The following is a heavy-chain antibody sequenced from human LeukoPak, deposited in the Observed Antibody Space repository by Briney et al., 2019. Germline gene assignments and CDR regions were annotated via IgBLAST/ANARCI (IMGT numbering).Heavy chain of an antibody. Sequence: ASVKVSCKVSGYRVLELSMHWVRQAPGKGLEWLGGFDPQNRETIYAQKFQGRVTMTRNTSISTAYMELSSLRSEDTAVYYCASALLAAAGNRVFWYWGQGTLVTVSS. CDR3: ASALLAAAGNRVFWY. V-gene: IGHV1-24*01. CDR1: GYRVLELS. J-gene: IGHJ4*02. D-gene: IGHD6-13*01. CDR2: FDPQNRET.